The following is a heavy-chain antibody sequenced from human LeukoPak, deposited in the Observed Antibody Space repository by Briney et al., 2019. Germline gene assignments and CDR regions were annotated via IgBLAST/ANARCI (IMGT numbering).Heavy chain of an antibody. CDR2: ISGSGGST. CDR1: GFTFSSYA. V-gene: IGHV3-23*01. CDR3: ANLRRITMIVPPMDV. J-gene: IGHJ6*02. D-gene: IGHD3-22*01. Sequence: PGGSLRLSCAASGFTFSSYAISWVRQAPGKGLEWVSAISGSGGSTYYADSVKGRFTISRDNSKNTLYLQMNSLRAEDTAVYYCANLRRITMIVPPMDVWGQGTTVTVSS.